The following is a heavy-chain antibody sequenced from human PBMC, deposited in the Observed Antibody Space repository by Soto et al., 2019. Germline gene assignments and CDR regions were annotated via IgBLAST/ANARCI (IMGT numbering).Heavy chain of an antibody. V-gene: IGHV1-18*04. CDR2: ISAYNGNT. J-gene: IGHJ4*02. D-gene: IGHD2-15*01. Sequence: QVQLVQSGAEVKKPGASVKVSCKASGYTFTSYGISWVRQAPGQGLEWMGWISAYNGNTNYAQKLQGRVTMTTDTSTSTAYMELRSLRSDDTAVYYCARSHAARQAIVVVVAATPLDYWGQGTLVTVSS. CDR3: ARSHAARQAIVVVVAATPLDY. CDR1: GYTFTSYG.